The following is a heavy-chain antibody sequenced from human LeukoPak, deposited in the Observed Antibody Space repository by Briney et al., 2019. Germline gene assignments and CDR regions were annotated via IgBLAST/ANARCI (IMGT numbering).Heavy chain of an antibody. J-gene: IGHJ6*03. Sequence: GGSLRLSCAASGFTFSSYAMHWVRQAPGKGLEWVAVISYDGSNKYYADSVKGRFTISRDNSKNTLYLQMNSLRAEDTAVYYCARDAAAAGIVGYYYYYMDVWGKGTTVTVSS. D-gene: IGHD6-13*01. CDR2: ISYDGSNK. CDR3: ARDAAAAGIVGYYYYYMDV. V-gene: IGHV3-30*04. CDR1: GFTFSSYA.